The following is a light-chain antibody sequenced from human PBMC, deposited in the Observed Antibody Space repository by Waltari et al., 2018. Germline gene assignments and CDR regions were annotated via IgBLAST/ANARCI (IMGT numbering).Light chain of an antibody. CDR3: SSYTSSNTPYV. J-gene: IGLJ1*01. Sequence: QSALTQPAPVSGSPGQSITISCTGTSSDVGGFNFVSWYQQHPGKAPKLMIYDVSNRTSGVSNRFSGSKSGNTASLTISGLQAEDEAEYYCSSYTSSNTPYVFGTGTTITVL. CDR2: DVS. CDR1: SSDVGGFNF. V-gene: IGLV2-14*03.